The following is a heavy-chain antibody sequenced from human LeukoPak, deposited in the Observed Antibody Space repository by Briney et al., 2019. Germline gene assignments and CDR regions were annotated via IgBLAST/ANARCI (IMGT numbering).Heavy chain of an antibody. V-gene: IGHV3-74*03. Sequence: GGSLRLSCVGSRFTISKYWMHWVRQAPGRGLEWVSRIHPDGSITTYADSVKGRFTISRDNAGNTLYLQMNSLRAEDTGVYYCAPQQAYSPYNWFDPWGQGTLVTVSS. J-gene: IGHJ5*02. CDR1: RFTISKYW. CDR3: APQQAYSPYNWFDP. D-gene: IGHD5-12*01. CDR2: IHPDGSIT.